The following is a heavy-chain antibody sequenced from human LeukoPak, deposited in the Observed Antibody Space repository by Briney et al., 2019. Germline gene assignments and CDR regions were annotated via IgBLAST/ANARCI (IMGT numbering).Heavy chain of an antibody. CDR3: AKEHGRPYCSSTSCYMGAFDI. V-gene: IGHV3-21*01. J-gene: IGHJ3*02. CDR1: GFTFSSYS. CDR2: ISSSSSYI. Sequence: GGSLRLSCAASGFTFSSYSMNWVRQAPGKGLEWVSSISSSSSYIYYADSVKGRFTISRDNSKNTLYLQMNSLRAEDTAVYYCAKEHGRPYCSSTSCYMGAFDIWGQGTMVTVSS. D-gene: IGHD2-2*02.